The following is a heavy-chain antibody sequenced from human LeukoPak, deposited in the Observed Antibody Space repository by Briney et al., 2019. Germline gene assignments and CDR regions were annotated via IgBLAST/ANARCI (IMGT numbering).Heavy chain of an antibody. CDR2: ITAGGDIT. D-gene: IGHD6-19*01. CDR1: GFTFSSYA. Sequence: GGSLRLSCAASGFTFSSYAMSWVRQAPGKGLEWVSVITAGGDITYYADSVRGRFTISRANSKNTLYLQMKSLTAEDTAVYYCAKRSCGSSSCPIDSWGQGTLVTVSS. CDR3: AKRSCGSSSCPIDS. V-gene: IGHV3-23*01. J-gene: IGHJ4*02.